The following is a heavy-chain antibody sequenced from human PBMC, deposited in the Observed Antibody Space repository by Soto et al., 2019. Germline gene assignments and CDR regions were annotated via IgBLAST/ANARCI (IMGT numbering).Heavy chain of an antibody. V-gene: IGHV1-46*01. Sequence: QVQLMQSGAEVKKPGASVKVSCKASGDTFTDYYIHWVRQAPGQGLEWMGTVNPSGGHTTYAQHFLGRVTMTRETSTSTLYMELTSLPSDDPAVYYCARGGHVVVVTAALDYWGQGTLVTVSS. CDR1: GDTFTDYY. D-gene: IGHD2-21*02. J-gene: IGHJ4*02. CDR3: ARGGHVVVVTAALDY. CDR2: VNPSGGHT.